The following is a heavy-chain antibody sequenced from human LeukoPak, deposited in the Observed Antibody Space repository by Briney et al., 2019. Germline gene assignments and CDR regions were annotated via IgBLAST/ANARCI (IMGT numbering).Heavy chain of an antibody. J-gene: IGHJ5*02. V-gene: IGHV3-23*01. CDR2: ISGSGGST. D-gene: IGHD6-13*01. Sequence: GGSLRLSCAASGFTFSSYAMSWVRQAPGKGLEWVSAISGSGGSTYYADSVKGRFTISRDNSKNTLYLQMNSLRAENTAVYYCTKDGSSWYGNWFDPWGQGTLVTVSS. CDR3: TKDGSSWYGNWFDP. CDR1: GFTFSSYA.